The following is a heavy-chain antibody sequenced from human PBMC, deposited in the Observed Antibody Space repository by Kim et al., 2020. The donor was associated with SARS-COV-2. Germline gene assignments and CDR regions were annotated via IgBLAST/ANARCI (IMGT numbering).Heavy chain of an antibody. V-gene: IGHV3-23*01. CDR2: ISGSGGST. Sequence: GGSLRLSCAASGLTFSSYAMSWVRQAPGKGLEWVSAISGSGGSTYYADSVKGRFTISRDNSKNTLYLQMNSLRAEDTAVYYCAKGDTAMVSYYYGMDGWGQGTTVTVSS. D-gene: IGHD5-18*01. CDR1: GLTFSSYA. CDR3: AKGDTAMVSYYYGMDG. J-gene: IGHJ6*02.